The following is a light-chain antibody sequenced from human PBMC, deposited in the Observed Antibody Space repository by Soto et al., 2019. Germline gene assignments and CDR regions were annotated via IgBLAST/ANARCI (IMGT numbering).Light chain of an antibody. V-gene: IGLV2-8*01. Sequence: QSALTQPPSASGSPGQSVTISCTGTKNDIGVYDFVSWYQHHPGKAPRLIIYEVSKRPSGVPDRFSGSKSGNTASLTVSGLQAEDEADYYCSSYAGSNLYVFGTGTKVTVL. CDR3: SSYAGSNLYV. CDR2: EVS. J-gene: IGLJ1*01. CDR1: KNDIGVYDF.